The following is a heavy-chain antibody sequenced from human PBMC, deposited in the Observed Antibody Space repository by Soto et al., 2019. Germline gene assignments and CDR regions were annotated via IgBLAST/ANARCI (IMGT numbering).Heavy chain of an antibody. J-gene: IGHJ6*03. D-gene: IGHD3-16*01. CDR3: ARELRGYYYYMDV. V-gene: IGHV3-74*01. CDR1: EFSFSSYW. CDR2: INSDGSST. Sequence: PGGSLRLSCAASEFSFSSYWMHCVSKAPGKGLVWVSRINSDGSSTSYADSVKGRFTISRDNAKNTLYLQMNSLRAEDTALYYCARELRGYYYYMDVWGKGTMVTVSS.